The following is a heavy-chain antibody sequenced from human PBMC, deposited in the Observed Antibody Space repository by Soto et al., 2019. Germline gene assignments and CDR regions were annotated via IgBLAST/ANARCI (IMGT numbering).Heavy chain of an antibody. CDR2: IYSGHTT. D-gene: IGHD3-3*01. Sequence: GGSLRLSCLASGFIVSINQMSWFRQAPGKGLEWVSVIYSGHTTYYADSVEGRFAISRDDSKNTLYLQMNSLRVEDTAVYYCVRGPSDHKLRLVEWPYGDYWGQGALVTVSS. CDR3: VRGPSDHKLRLVEWPYGDY. CDR1: GFIVSINQ. V-gene: IGHV3-53*01. J-gene: IGHJ4*02.